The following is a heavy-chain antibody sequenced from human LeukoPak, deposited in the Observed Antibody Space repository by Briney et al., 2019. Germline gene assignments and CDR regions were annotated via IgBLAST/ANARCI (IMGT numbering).Heavy chain of an antibody. CDR2: ISSSSSYI. V-gene: IGHV3-21*04. CDR3: AKDEGPYRFFDY. CDR1: GFTFSSYS. J-gene: IGHJ4*02. D-gene: IGHD2-2*01. Sequence: PGGSLRLSCAASGFTFSSYSMNWVRQAPGKGLEWVSSISSSSSYIYYADSVKGRFTISRDNAKNTLYLQMNSLRAEDTAVYYCAKDEGPYRFFDYWGQGTLVTVSS.